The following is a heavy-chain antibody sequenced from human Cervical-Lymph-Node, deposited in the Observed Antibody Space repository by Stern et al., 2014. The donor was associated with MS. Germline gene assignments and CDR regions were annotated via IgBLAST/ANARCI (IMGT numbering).Heavy chain of an antibody. D-gene: IGHD3-3*01. CDR2: ISYGGSTK. V-gene: IGHV3-30-3*01. CDR1: GFTFSRYA. CDR3: ARANYDFWSGYPDFHYYGMDV. J-gene: IGHJ6*02. Sequence: VHLVASGGGVVQPGRSLRLSCAASGFTFSRYAMHWVRQAPGQGLEWVEVISYGGSTKYYADSVKGRFTISRDNSKNTLYLQMNSLRAEDTAVYYCARANYDFWSGYPDFHYYGMDVWGQGTTVTVSS.